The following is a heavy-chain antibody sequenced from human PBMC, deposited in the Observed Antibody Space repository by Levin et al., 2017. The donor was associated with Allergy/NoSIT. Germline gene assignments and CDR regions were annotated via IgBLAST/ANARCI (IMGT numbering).Heavy chain of an antibody. CDR3: ARDPGTNGHDWYFDF. D-gene: IGHD4/OR15-4a*01. CDR2: IESDERST. V-gene: IGHV3-74*01. CDR1: GFTFSHYR. Sequence: PGGSLRLSCAASGFTFSHYRMHWVRQAPGKGLVWVSRIESDERSTNYADSVKARFTISRDNAKNTLYLQMNSLRADDTAVYYCARDPGTNGHDWYFDFWGRGTLVTVSS. J-gene: IGHJ2*01.